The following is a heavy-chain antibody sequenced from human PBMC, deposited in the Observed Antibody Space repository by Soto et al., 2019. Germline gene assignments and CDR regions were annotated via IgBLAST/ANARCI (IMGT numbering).Heavy chain of an antibody. J-gene: IGHJ4*02. CDR1: GGSISTGGYY. Sequence: QVQLQESGPGLVKPSQTLSLTCTVSGGSISTGGYYWTWIRQHPGKGLEWIGYIYYSGSTYYNPYLKSRVTISVDTAKNQFTLKLSSVTAAETAVYYCARGLSVTLFDNWGQGTLVTVSS. V-gene: IGHV4-31*03. CDR2: IYYSGST. CDR3: ARGLSVTLFDN. D-gene: IGHD4-17*01.